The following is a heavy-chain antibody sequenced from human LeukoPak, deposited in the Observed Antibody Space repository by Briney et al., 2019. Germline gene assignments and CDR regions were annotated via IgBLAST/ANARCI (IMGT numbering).Heavy chain of an antibody. Sequence: PSETLSLTCTVSDGSISSFYWSWIRQPPGKGLEWIGYIYYTGGTNYNPPLKSRVIISADTSKNQFSLKLSSVTAADTAVYYCARHLGSASPFDYWGQGTLITVPS. CDR3: ARHLGSASPFDY. CDR1: DGSISSFY. CDR2: IYYTGGT. V-gene: IGHV4-59*08. J-gene: IGHJ4*02. D-gene: IGHD2-2*01.